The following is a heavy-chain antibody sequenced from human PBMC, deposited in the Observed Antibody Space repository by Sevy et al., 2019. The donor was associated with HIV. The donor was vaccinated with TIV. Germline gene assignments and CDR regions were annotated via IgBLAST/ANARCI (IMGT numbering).Heavy chain of an antibody. V-gene: IGHV1-69*13. CDR1: GGIFRSYG. Sequence: ASVKVSCKASGGIFRSYGISWVRQAPGQGLEWMGGIIPILGSVNYAQKFQGRVTITADESTQTAYMELSSRRSEDTAMYYCARGGGNGWYYFDYWGQETLVTVSS. CDR3: ARGGGNGWYYFDY. D-gene: IGHD6-19*01. J-gene: IGHJ4*02. CDR2: IIPILGSV.